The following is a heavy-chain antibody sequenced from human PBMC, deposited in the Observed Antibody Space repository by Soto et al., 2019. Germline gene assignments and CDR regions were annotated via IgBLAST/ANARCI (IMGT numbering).Heavy chain of an antibody. V-gene: IGHV4-30-2*01. Sequence: QLQLQESGSGLVKPSQTLSLTCAVSGGSISSGGYSWSWIRQPPGKGLEWIGYIYHSGSTYYNPSLKSRVTISVDRSKNQVSLKLSSVTAADTAVYYCVSSTSDNTDFDYWGQGTLVTVSS. D-gene: IGHD2-2*01. CDR1: GGSISSGGYS. CDR2: IYHSGST. J-gene: IGHJ4*02. CDR3: VSSTSDNTDFDY.